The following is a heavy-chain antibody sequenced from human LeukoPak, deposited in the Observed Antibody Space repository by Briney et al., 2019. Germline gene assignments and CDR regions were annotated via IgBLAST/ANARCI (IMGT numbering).Heavy chain of an antibody. Sequence: GGSLRLSCAASGFTFSNSAMNWVRQAPGKGLEWVSAISGSGGSTYYAESVKGRFTISRDNSKNTLYLQMNSLRAEDTAVYYCAKGGGRYCSSTSCYSFDYWGQGTLVTVSS. CDR2: ISGSGGST. CDR1: GFTFSNSA. V-gene: IGHV3-23*01. J-gene: IGHJ4*02. CDR3: AKGGGRYCSSTSCYSFDY. D-gene: IGHD2-2*01.